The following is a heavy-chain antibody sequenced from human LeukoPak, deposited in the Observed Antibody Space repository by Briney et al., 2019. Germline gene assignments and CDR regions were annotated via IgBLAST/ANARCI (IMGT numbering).Heavy chain of an antibody. CDR1: GYTFTGYY. D-gene: IGHD3-9*01. CDR2: INPNSGGT. Sequence: ASVKVSCKASGYTFTGYYMHWVRQAPGQGLEWMGWINPNSGGTNYAQKLQGRVTMTTDTSTSTAYMELRSLRSDDTAVYYCARVHDYDILTGYSYYWYFDLWGRGTLVTVSS. CDR3: ARVHDYDILTGYSYYWYFDL. V-gene: IGHV1-2*02. J-gene: IGHJ2*01.